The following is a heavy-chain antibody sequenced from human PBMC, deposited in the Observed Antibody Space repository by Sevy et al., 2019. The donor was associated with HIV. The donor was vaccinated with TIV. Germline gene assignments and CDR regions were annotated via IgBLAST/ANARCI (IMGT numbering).Heavy chain of an antibody. J-gene: IGHJ3*02. CDR3: AKLRQIRSDI. D-gene: IGHD4-17*01. Sequence: GGSLRLSCAASGFTFSSYAMSWVRQAPGKGLEWVSAISVSGGSTYYGDSLKGRFTISSVNSNNRLYLQMTSLKAEDTSVYYCAKLRQIRSDIWGQGTMVTVSS. CDR2: ISVSGGST. CDR1: GFTFSSYA. V-gene: IGHV3-23*01.